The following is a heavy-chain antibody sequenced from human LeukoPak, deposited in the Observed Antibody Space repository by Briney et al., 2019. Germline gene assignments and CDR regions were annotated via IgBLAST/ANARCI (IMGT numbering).Heavy chain of an antibody. CDR2: FDPEDGET. D-gene: IGHD4-17*01. V-gene: IGHV1-24*01. CDR1: GYTLTELS. Sequence: ASVKVSCKVSGYTLTELSMHWVRQAPGKGLEWMGGFDPEDGETIYAQKFQGRVTMTRNTSISTAYMELSSLRSEDTAVYYCATTLDYGDYVGFDPWGQGTLVTVSS. J-gene: IGHJ5*02. CDR3: ATTLDYGDYVGFDP.